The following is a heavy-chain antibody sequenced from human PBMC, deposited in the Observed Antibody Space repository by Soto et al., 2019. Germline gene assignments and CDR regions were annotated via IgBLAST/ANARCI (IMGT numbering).Heavy chain of an antibody. V-gene: IGHV1-18*04. D-gene: IGHD3-9*01. Sequence: ASVKVSCKASGYTFTSYGISWVRQAPGQGLEWMGWISAYNGNTNYAQKLQGRVTMTTDTSTSTAYMELRSLRSDDTAVYYCAGSNYDILNGYYPAVGYYYGMDVWGQGTTVTVS. CDR3: AGSNYDILNGYYPAVGYYYGMDV. CDR2: ISAYNGNT. J-gene: IGHJ6*02. CDR1: GYTFTSYG.